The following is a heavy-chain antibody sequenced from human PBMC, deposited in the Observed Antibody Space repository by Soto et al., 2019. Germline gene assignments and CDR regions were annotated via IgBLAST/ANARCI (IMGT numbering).Heavy chain of an antibody. V-gene: IGHV1-58*01. CDR1: GFTFTSSA. J-gene: IGHJ6*02. CDR2: IVVGSGNT. Sequence: ASVKVSCKASGFTFTSSAVQWVRQARGQRLEWIGWIVVGSGNTNYAQKFQERVTITRDMSTSTAYMELSSLRSEDTAVYYCAAPSGTTGCYYYGMDVWGQGTTVTVSS. D-gene: IGHD1-26*01. CDR3: AAPSGTTGCYYYGMDV.